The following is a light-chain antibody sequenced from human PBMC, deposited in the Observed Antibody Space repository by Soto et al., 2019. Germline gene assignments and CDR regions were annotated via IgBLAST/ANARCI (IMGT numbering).Light chain of an antibody. V-gene: IGLV1-40*01. J-gene: IGLJ2*01. Sequence: QLVLTQPPSVSGAPGQRVTISCTGSSSNIGAGYDVHWYQQLPGTAPKLLIYGNSNRPSRVPDRFSGSKSGTSASLAITGLQAEDEADYYCQSYDSSLSGYVVFGGGTKVTVL. CDR2: GNS. CDR3: QSYDSSLSGYVV. CDR1: SSNIGAGYD.